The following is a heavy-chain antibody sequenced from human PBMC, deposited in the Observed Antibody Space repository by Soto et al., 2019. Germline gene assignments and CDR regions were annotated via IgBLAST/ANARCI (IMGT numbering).Heavy chain of an antibody. CDR1: GGSFSGYY. J-gene: IGHJ6*02. V-gene: IGHV4-34*01. CDR2: INHSGST. D-gene: IGHD2-2*01. Sequence: SETLSLTCAVYGGSFSGYYWSWIRQPPGKGLEWIGEINHSGSTNYNPSLKSRVTISVDTSKNQFSLKLSSVTAADTAVYYCARFRGYCSSTSCYAYYYYYGMDVWGQGTTVTVS. CDR3: ARFRGYCSSTSCYAYYYYYGMDV.